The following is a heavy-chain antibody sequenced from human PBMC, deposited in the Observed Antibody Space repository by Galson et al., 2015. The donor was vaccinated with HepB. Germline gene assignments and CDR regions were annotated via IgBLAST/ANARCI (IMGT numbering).Heavy chain of an antibody. CDR3: ARDIIQDY. CDR2: ISTYNGNT. D-gene: IGHD3-10*01. CDR1: GYTFTNYD. J-gene: IGHJ4*02. V-gene: IGHV1-18*01. Sequence: SVKVSCKASGYTFTNYDITWVRQAPGQGLEWMGWISTYNGNTNYAQKLQGRVTMTTDTYTTTAYMEVRSLRPDDTAVYYCARDIIQDYWGQGTLVTVSS.